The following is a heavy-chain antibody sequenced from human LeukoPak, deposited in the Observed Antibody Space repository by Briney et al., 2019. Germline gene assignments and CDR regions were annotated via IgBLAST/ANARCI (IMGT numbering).Heavy chain of an antibody. Sequence: GRSLRLSCAASGFTFSSYGMQWVRQAPGEGREWVAVISYDGSTKYYGDTVKGRFTISRNNSENTLYLQMDSLRTEDTAVYYCAKEADSSGYGANFDYWGQGTLVTVSS. D-gene: IGHD5-12*01. J-gene: IGHJ4*02. V-gene: IGHV3-30*18. CDR2: ISYDGSTK. CDR3: AKEADSSGYGANFDY. CDR1: GFTFSSYG.